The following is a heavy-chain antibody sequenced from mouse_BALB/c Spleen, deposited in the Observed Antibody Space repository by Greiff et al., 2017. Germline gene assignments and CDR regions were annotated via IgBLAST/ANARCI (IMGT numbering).Heavy chain of an antibody. CDR1: GFNIKDFY. Sequence: VQLQQSGAELVRPGALVKLSCKASGFNIKDFYMHWVKQRPEQGLEWIGWIDPENGNTIYAPKFQGKASITADTSSNTAYLQLSSLTSEDTAVYYGARGVTHGYSAMDYWGQGTSVTVSS. V-gene: IGHV14-1*02. J-gene: IGHJ4*01. D-gene: IGHD2-3*01. CDR3: ARGVTHGYSAMDY. CDR2: IDPENGNT.